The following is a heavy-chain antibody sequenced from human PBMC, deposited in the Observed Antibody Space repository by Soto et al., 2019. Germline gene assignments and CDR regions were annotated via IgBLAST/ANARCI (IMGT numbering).Heavy chain of an antibody. CDR1: GFTFSSYG. D-gene: IGHD2-2*01. Sequence: GGSLRLSCAASGFTFSSYGMHWVRQAPGKGLEWVAVIWYDGSNKYYADSVKGRFAISRDNSKNTLYLQMNSLRAEDTAVYYCARDLENIVVVPAAISDYWGQGTLVTV. J-gene: IGHJ4*02. V-gene: IGHV3-33*01. CDR3: ARDLENIVVVPAAISDY. CDR2: IWYDGSNK.